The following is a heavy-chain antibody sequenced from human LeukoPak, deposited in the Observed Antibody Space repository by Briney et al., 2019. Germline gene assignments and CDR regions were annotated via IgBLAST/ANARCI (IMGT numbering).Heavy chain of an antibody. CDR1: GFTFSSYE. D-gene: IGHD6-13*01. V-gene: IGHV3-7*01. J-gene: IGHJ4*02. CDR3: ARDIEAAGLFLDY. Sequence: GGSLRLSCAASGFTFSSYELNWVRQAPGKGLEWVANMKYDGSEKYYVDSVKGRFTISRDNAKNSLYLQMNSLRAEDTAAYYCARDIEAAGLFLDYWGQGTLVTVSS. CDR2: MKYDGSEK.